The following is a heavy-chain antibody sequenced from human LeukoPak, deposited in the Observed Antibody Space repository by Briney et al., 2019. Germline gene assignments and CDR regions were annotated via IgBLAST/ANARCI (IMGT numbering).Heavy chain of an antibody. CDR1: GFTFSSYS. CDR3: AGFQPHDYGGIDY. V-gene: IGHV3-21*01. J-gene: IGHJ4*02. D-gene: IGHD4-23*01. CDR2: ISSSSSYI. Sequence: PGGSLRLSCAASGFTFSSYSMNWVRQAPGKGLEWVSSISSSSSYIYYADSVKGRFTISRDNAKNSLYLQMNSLRAADKAVYYCAGFQPHDYGGIDYWGQGTLVTVSS.